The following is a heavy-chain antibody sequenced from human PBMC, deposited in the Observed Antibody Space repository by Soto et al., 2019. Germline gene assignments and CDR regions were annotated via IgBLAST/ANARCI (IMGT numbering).Heavy chain of an antibody. V-gene: IGHV3-48*01. CDR3: ARGALYSGYDSRFDY. Sequence: GGFLRLSCAASGFTFSSYSMNWVRQAPGKGLEWVSYISSSSTIYYADSVKGRFTVSRDNAKNSLYLQMNSLRAEDTAVYYCARGALYSGYDSRFDYWGQGTLVTVSS. J-gene: IGHJ4*02. D-gene: IGHD5-12*01. CDR2: ISSSSTI. CDR1: GFTFSSYS.